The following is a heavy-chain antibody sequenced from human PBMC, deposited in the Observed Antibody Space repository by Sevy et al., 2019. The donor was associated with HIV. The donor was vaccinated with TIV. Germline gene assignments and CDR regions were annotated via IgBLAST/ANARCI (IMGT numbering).Heavy chain of an antibody. D-gene: IGHD2-8*01. CDR2: LSFGCGEI. Sequence: GGSLRLSCAASGFTFSKYSMSWVRQPPGKGLEWVSTLSFGCGEINYADSVKGRFTISRDNSKSSVYLQMNNLRPEGTAVYYCAREGCTKPHDYWGQGTLVTV. V-gene: IGHV3-23*01. CDR3: AREGCTKPHDY. CDR1: GFTFSKYS. J-gene: IGHJ4*02.